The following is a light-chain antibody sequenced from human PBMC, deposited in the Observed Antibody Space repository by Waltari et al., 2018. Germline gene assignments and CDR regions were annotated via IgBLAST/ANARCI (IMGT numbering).Light chain of an antibody. CDR3: QLYGNSPPHT. CDR1: QSVTSRY. Sequence: EVVLTPSPGPLSLSLGARATLPCRASQSVTSRYLAWYQQKPGQAPRLLIYGASSRATGIPDRFSGSGSGTDFTLTISGLEPEDFAVYYCQLYGNSPPHTFGQGTKLEIK. V-gene: IGKV3-20*01. J-gene: IGKJ2*01. CDR2: GAS.